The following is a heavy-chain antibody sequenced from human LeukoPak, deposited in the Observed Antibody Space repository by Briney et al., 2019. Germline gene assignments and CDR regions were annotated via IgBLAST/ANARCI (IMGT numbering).Heavy chain of an antibody. J-gene: IGHJ4*02. D-gene: IGHD6-19*01. V-gene: IGHV3-30*03. Sequence: PGGSLRLSCAASGFTFSSYGMHWVRQAPGKGLEWVAVISYDGSNKYYADSVKGRFTISRDNSKNTLYLQMNSLRSEDTAVYYCASGAGDSSGWYMVYWGQGTLVTVSS. CDR1: GFTFSSYG. CDR3: ASGAGDSSGWYMVY. CDR2: ISYDGSNK.